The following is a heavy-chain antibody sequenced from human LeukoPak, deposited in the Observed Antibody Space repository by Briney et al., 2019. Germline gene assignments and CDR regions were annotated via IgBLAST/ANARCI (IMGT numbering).Heavy chain of an antibody. D-gene: IGHD2-2*01. CDR3: ARGYCSSTSCYYWFDP. CDR2: IIPIFGIA. Sequence: SVKVSCKASGGAFSSYAISWVRQAPGQGLEWMGRIIPIFGIANYAQKFQGRVTITADKSTSTAYMELSSLRSEDTAVYYCARGYCSSTSCYYWFDPWGQGTLVTVSS. V-gene: IGHV1-69*04. J-gene: IGHJ5*02. CDR1: GGAFSSYA.